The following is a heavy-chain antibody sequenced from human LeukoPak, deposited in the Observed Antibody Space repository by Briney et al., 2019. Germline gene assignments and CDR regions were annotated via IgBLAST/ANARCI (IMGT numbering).Heavy chain of an antibody. CDR3: ARDMSPFNSSPYSAMEV. D-gene: IGHD2-21*01. Sequence: SETLSLTCSVSGGSVSSGDYYWSWIRQPPGKGLEGIGCIYYSGSTNYNPSLKSRVTMSVEIFKNQFSLKLSSVTAADTAVYYCARDMSPFNSSPYSAMEVWGQGTTVTVSS. J-gene: IGHJ6*02. V-gene: IGHV4-61*08. CDR2: IYYSGST. CDR1: GGSVSSGDYY.